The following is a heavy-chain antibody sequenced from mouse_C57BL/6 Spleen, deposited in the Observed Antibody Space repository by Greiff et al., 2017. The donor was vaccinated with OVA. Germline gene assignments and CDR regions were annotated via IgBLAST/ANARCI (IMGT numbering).Heavy chain of an antibody. CDR1: GYTFTSYW. CDR2: IDPSDSYT. CDR3: ARYPQGGTTWYYFDY. V-gene: IGHV1-69*01. Sequence: QVQLQQPGAELVMPGASVKLSCKASGYTFTSYWMHWVKQRPGQGLEWIGEIDPSDSYTNYNQKFKGKSTLTVDKSSSTAYMQLSSLTSEDSAVYYCARYPQGGTTWYYFDYWGQGTTLTVSS. D-gene: IGHD4-1*01. J-gene: IGHJ2*01.